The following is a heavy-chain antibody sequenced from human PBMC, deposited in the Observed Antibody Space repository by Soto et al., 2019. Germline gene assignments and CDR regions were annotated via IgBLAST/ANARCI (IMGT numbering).Heavy chain of an antibody. J-gene: IGHJ4*02. D-gene: IGHD6-19*01. Sequence: EVQLVDSGGALGQPGESLRLSCAASGFTFSDYLMTWVRQAPGKGLEWVATIKQDGNEKYYVDSVKGRFTISRDNAKNSLYLQLNALRAEDTAVHYCAIGHWLGKWGQGTLVTVSS. CDR3: AIGHWLGK. CDR1: GFTFSDYL. V-gene: IGHV3-7*01. CDR2: IKQDGNEK.